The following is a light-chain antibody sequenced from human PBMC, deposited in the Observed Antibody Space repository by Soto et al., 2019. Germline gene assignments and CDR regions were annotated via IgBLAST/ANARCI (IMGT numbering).Light chain of an antibody. Sequence: EIVLTQSPGTLSLSPGETATLSCRASQSVSSTYLAWYQQKPGQAPGLLLYGASNRASGIPDRFAGSGSGTDFTLTISRLEPEDFAVYYCQQYGNLPLTFGGGTKVDIK. CDR2: GAS. J-gene: IGKJ4*01. CDR1: QSVSSTY. V-gene: IGKV3-20*01. CDR3: QQYGNLPLT.